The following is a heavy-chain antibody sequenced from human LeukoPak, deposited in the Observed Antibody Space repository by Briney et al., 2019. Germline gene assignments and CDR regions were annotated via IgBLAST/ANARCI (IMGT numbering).Heavy chain of an antibody. CDR1: GYTFTGYY. V-gene: IGHV1-2*02. D-gene: IGHD3-22*01. Sequence: ASVKVSCKASGYTFTGYYMHWVRQAPGQGLEWMGWTNPNSGGTNYAQKFQGRVTMTRDTSISTAYMELSRLRSDDTAVYYCASLDYYDSSGYGETVDYWGQGTLVTVSS. J-gene: IGHJ4*02. CDR3: ASLDYYDSSGYGETVDY. CDR2: TNPNSGGT.